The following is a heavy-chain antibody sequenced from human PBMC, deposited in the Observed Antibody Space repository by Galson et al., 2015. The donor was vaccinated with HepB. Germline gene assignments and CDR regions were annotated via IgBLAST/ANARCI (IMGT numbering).Heavy chain of an antibody. Sequence: SLRLSCAASGFTFSSHGMHWVRQAPGKGLEWVAVIWFDGRDQYFADSVKGRFTISKDNSKNTVYLQMNSLRAEDTAVYYCAKEFYDSSGHSGYHFDHWGQGTLVTVSS. D-gene: IGHD3-22*01. CDR2: IWFDGRDQ. CDR1: GFTFSSHG. CDR3: AKEFYDSSGHSGYHFDH. J-gene: IGHJ4*02. V-gene: IGHV3-33*06.